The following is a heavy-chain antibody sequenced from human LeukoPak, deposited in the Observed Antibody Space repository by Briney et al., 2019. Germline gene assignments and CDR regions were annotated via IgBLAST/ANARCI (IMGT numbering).Heavy chain of an antibody. CDR1: GFTFSSYG. Sequence: GGSLRLSCAASGFTFSSYGMHWVRQAPGKGLEWVAVISYDGGNKYYADSVKGRFTISRDNSKNTLYLQMNSLRAEDTAVYYCAEGRLSHYYYGMDVWGQGTTVTVSS. J-gene: IGHJ6*02. CDR2: ISYDGGNK. CDR3: AEGRLSHYYYGMDV. D-gene: IGHD3-16*02. V-gene: IGHV3-30*18.